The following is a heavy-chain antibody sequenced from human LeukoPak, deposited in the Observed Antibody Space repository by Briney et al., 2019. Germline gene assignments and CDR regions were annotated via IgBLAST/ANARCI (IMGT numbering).Heavy chain of an antibody. CDR2: IYDSGST. D-gene: IGHD1-26*01. J-gene: IGHJ3*01. V-gene: IGHV4-61*01. CDR3: ARDLWELQSAFDL. Sequence: PSETLSLTCTVSGGSVSTGTYYWSWIRQPPGKGLEWIASIYDSGSTNYNPSLMSRVTISVDTSKNQFSLKLRSVTAADTAVYYCARDLWELQSAFDLWGQGTMVTVSS. CDR1: GGSVSTGTYY.